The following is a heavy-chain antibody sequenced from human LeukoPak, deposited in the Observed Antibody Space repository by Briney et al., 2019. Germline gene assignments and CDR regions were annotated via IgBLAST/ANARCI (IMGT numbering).Heavy chain of an antibody. CDR2: IYHSGST. CDR1: GYSISSGYY. V-gene: IGHV4-38-2*02. CDR3: ARIFSGYILDY. D-gene: IGHD3-22*01. Sequence: DPSETLSLTCTVSGYSISSGYYWGWIRQPPGKGLEWIGSIYHSGSTYYNPSLKSRVTISVDTSKNQFSLKLSSVTAANTAVYYCARIFSGYILDYWGQGTLVTVSS. J-gene: IGHJ4*02.